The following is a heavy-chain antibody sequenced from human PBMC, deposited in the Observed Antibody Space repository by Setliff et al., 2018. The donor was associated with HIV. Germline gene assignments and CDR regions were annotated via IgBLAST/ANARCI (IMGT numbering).Heavy chain of an antibody. CDR2: IYGDDTT. D-gene: IGHD5-12*01. Sequence: GGSLRLSCAASGFSFSTYAMNWVRQAPGKGLEWVSIIYGDDTTDHADSVKGRFAISRDNSKNMLYLQMNSLRREDTAVYYCAGEGSHSGSVYWGQGTLVTVSS. CDR3: AGEGSHSGSVY. CDR1: GFSFSTYA. V-gene: IGHV3-66*02. J-gene: IGHJ4*02.